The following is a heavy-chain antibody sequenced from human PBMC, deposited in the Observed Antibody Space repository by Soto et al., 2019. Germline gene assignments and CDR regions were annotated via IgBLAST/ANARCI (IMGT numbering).Heavy chain of an antibody. D-gene: IGHD5-12*01. J-gene: IGHJ6*03. CDR2: IYPGDSDT. CDR3: ARQVTTTLDYYCMDV. V-gene: IGHV5-51*01. CDR1: GYSCTSYW. Sequence: KICSKGSGYSCTSYWISMVSQMPGKGLEWMGIIYPGDSDTRYSPSFQGQVTISADKSISTAYLQWSSLKASDTAMYYCARQVTTTLDYYCMDVWGKGTTVTVSS.